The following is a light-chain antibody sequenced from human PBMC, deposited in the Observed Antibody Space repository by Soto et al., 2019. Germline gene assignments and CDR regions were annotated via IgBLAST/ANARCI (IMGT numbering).Light chain of an antibody. Sequence: EIVLTQSPGTLSLSPGERATLSCRASQSVSSCYLAWYQQKPGPAPRLLISGASSRATGIPDRFSGSGSGTDFTLTITSLQPEDFAVYYGQQYGSSRGTFGKGTKVESK. CDR2: GAS. V-gene: IGKV3-20*01. J-gene: IGKJ1*01. CDR1: QSVSSCY. CDR3: QQYGSSRGT.